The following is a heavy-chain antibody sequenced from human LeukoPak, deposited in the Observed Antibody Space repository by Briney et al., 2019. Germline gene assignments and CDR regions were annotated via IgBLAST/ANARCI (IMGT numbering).Heavy chain of an antibody. CDR3: ARGLGSITILDY. V-gene: IGHV4-59*12. J-gene: IGHJ4*02. Sequence: SETLSLTCTVSGGSISSYYWSWIRQPPGKGLEWIGYIYHSGSTYYNPSLKSRVTISVDRSKNQFSLKLSSVTAADTAVYYCARGLGSITILDYWGQGTLVTVSS. D-gene: IGHD3-9*01. CDR1: GGSISSYY. CDR2: IYHSGST.